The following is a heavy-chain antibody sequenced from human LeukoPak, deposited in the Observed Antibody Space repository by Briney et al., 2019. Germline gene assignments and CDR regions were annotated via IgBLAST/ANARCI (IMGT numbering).Heavy chain of an antibody. Sequence: ASVKVSCKASGYTFTGYYIHWVRQAPGQGLEWMGWINPNSGGTNYAQKFQGRVTMTRDTSISTAYMELSRLRSDDTAVYYCARRVSLSSGWYLNWFDPWGQGTLVTVSS. J-gene: IGHJ5*02. CDR2: INPNSGGT. CDR1: GYTFTGYY. D-gene: IGHD6-19*01. V-gene: IGHV1-2*02. CDR3: ARRVSLSSGWYLNWFDP.